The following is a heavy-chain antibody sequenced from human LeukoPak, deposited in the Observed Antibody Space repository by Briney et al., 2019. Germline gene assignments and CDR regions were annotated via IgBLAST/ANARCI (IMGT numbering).Heavy chain of an antibody. D-gene: IGHD3-22*01. V-gene: IGHV1-69*04. Sequence: VKVSCKASGGTFSSYTISWVRQAPGQGLEWMGRIIPILGIANYAQKFRGRVTITADKSTSTAYMELSSLRSEDTAVYYCARDLGYYDSSGYWSYWGQGTLVTVSS. CDR3: ARDLGYYDSSGYWSY. CDR2: IIPILGIA. CDR1: GGTFSSYT. J-gene: IGHJ4*02.